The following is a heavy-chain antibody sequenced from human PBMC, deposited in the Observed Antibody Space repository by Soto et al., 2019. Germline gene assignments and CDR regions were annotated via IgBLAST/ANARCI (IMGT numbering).Heavy chain of an antibody. V-gene: IGHV3-23*01. CDR2: ISGSGGST. J-gene: IGHJ3*02. Sequence: EVQLLESGGGLVQPGGSLRLSCAASGFTFSSYAMSWVRQAPGKGLEWVSAISGSGGSTYYADSVKGRFTISRDNSTNTLYLQMNSLRAEDTAVYYCATPLRSSWTHDAFDIWGQGTMVTVSS. CDR3: ATPLRSSWTHDAFDI. CDR1: GFTFSSYA. D-gene: IGHD6-13*01.